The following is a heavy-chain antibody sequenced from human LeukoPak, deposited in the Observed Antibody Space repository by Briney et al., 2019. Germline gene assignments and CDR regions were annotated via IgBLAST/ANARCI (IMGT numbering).Heavy chain of an antibody. CDR1: GYSISSGYY. Sequence: SETLSLTCTVSGYSISSGYYWGWIRQPPGKGLEWIGSIYHSGSTYYNPSLKSRVTISVDTSKNQFSLKLSSVTAADTAVYYCARGVTTVTKYYYYMDVWGKGTTVTVSS. D-gene: IGHD4-17*01. V-gene: IGHV4-38-2*02. CDR2: IYHSGST. CDR3: ARGVTTVTKYYYYMDV. J-gene: IGHJ6*03.